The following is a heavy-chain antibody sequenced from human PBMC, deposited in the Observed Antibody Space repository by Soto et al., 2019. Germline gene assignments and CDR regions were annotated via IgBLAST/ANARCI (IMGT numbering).Heavy chain of an antibody. J-gene: IGHJ5*02. D-gene: IGHD6-6*01. CDR1: GYSFTIYW. CDR3: ARLRYSSSSDNWFDP. V-gene: IGHV5-51*01. Sequence: GESLKISCKGSGYSFTIYWIGWVRQMPGKGLEWMGIIYPGDSDTRYSPSFQGQVTISADKSISTAYLQWSSLKASDTAMYYCARLRYSSSSDNWFDPWGQGTLVTVSS. CDR2: IYPGDSDT.